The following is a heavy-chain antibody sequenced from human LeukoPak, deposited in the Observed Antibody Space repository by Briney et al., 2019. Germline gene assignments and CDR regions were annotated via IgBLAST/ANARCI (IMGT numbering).Heavy chain of an antibody. CDR1: GHTSTGYY. CDR3: ARGHYYDKRNFQH. CDR2: IIPIFGTA. J-gene: IGHJ1*01. D-gene: IGHD3-22*01. V-gene: IGHV1-69*05. Sequence: SVKVSCKASGHTSTGYYMHCGRQAPGQGLEWMGGIIPIFGTANYAQKFQGRVTITTDESTSTAYMELSSLRSEDTAVYYCARGHYYDKRNFQHWGQGTLVTVSS.